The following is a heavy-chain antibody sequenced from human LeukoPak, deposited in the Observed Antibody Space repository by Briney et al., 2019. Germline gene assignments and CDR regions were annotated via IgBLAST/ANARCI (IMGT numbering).Heavy chain of an antibody. CDR2: ISSSSSYI. J-gene: IGHJ4*02. D-gene: IGHD5-12*01. CDR1: GFTFSSYT. Sequence: PGGSLRLSCAASGFTFSSYTMNWVRQAPGKGLEWVSYISSSSSYIYYAESVKGRFTISRDNAKNSLYLQMNSLRADDTAVYYCARDVAPGYYFDYWGQGTLVTVSS. CDR3: ARDVAPGYYFDY. V-gene: IGHV3-21*01.